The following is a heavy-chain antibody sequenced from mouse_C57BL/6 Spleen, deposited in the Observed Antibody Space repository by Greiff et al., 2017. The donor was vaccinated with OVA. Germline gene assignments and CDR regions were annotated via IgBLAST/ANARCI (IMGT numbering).Heavy chain of an antibody. CDR1: GFSLTSYG. Sequence: VQGVESGPGLVAPSQSLSITCTVSGFSLTSYGVHWVRKPPGKGLEWLVVIWSDGSTTYNSALKSRLSISKDNSKSQVFLKMNSLQTDDTAMYYGARHGDYRYYAMDYWGQGTSVTVSS. CDR2: IWSDGST. V-gene: IGHV2-6-1*01. D-gene: IGHD2-13*01. CDR3: ARHGDYRYYAMDY. J-gene: IGHJ4*01.